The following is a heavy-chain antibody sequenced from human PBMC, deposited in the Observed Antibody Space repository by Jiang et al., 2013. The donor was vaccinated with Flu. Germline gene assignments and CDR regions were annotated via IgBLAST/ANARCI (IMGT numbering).Heavy chain of an antibody. D-gene: IGHD1-1*01. CDR2: XFHSGST. Sequence: LTCTVSGVAVRSGGYYWSWIRQRPGKGLEWIGDXFHSGSTDYNPSLKSRLSISMDTSKNDFSLNLNSVTAADTAVYYCARGVLNWNQFRDFDYWGQGTLVTVSS. J-gene: IGHJ4*02. CDR1: GVAVRSGGYY. V-gene: IGHV4-31*03. CDR3: ARGVLNWNQFRDFDY.